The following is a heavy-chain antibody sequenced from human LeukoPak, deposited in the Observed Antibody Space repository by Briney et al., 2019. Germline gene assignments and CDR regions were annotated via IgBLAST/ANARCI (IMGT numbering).Heavy chain of an antibody. V-gene: IGHV1-2*02. CDR3: ARENGYNYPDY. CDR1: GYTFTGYY. J-gene: IGHJ4*02. Sequence: ASVKVSCKASGYTFTGYYMHWVRQAPGQGLEWMGWINPNSGGTNYAQKFQGRVTMTRDTSTSTAYMELSRLRSDGTAVYYCARENGYNYPDYWGQGTLVTVSS. D-gene: IGHD5-24*01. CDR2: INPNSGGT.